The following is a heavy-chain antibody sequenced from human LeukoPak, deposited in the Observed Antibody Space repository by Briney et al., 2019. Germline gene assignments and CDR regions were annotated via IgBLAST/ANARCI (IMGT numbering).Heavy chain of an antibody. CDR3: AKELLKSYYYGLGAYSFDY. J-gene: IGHJ4*02. CDR1: GFTFRSYG. V-gene: IGHV3-30*18. Sequence: GSLRLSCAASGFTFRSYGIHWVRQAPGKGLEWVAVVSFDGKSKYYVDSVKGRFTISRDNSENTVYLQMNSLRAEDTAVYYCAKELLKSYYYGLGAYSFDYWGQGTQVTVSS. D-gene: IGHD3-10*01. CDR2: VSFDGKSK.